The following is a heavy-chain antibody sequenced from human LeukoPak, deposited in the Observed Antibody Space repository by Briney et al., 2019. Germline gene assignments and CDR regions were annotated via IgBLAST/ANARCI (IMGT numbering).Heavy chain of an antibody. D-gene: IGHD3-10*01. Sequence: SETLSLTCAVYGGSFSGYYWSWIRQPPGKGLEWIGYIYYSGSTNYNPSLKSRVTISVDTSKNQFSLKLSSVTAADTAVYYCARLEMVRGSVYYYYYGMDVWGQGTTVTVSS. CDR1: GGSFSGYY. J-gene: IGHJ6*02. CDR3: ARLEMVRGSVYYYYYGMDV. CDR2: IYYSGST. V-gene: IGHV4-59*08.